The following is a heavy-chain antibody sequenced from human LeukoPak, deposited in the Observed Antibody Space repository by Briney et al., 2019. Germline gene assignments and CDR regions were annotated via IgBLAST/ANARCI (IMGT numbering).Heavy chain of an antibody. J-gene: IGHJ6*02. CDR3: ARGSSGWFYYYGMDV. Sequence: GGSLRLSCAASGFTFSSYEMNWVRQAPGKGLEWVSYISSSGSTIYYADSVKGRFTISRDNAKNSLYLQMSSLRAEDTAVYYCARGSSGWFYYYGMDVWGQGTTVTVSS. CDR2: ISSSGSTI. D-gene: IGHD6-19*01. V-gene: IGHV3-48*03. CDR1: GFTFSSYE.